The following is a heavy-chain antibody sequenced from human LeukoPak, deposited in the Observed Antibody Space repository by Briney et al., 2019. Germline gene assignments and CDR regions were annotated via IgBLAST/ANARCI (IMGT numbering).Heavy chain of an antibody. CDR2: ISYDGSNK. CDR1: GFTFSSYA. J-gene: IGHJ5*02. D-gene: IGHD2-15*01. CDR3: ARGAHPATPGNWFDP. V-gene: IGHV3-30-3*01. Sequence: GGSLRLSCAASGFTFSSYAMHWVRQAPGKGLEWVAVISYDGSNKYYADSVKGRFTISRDSSKNTLYLQMNSLRAEDTAVYYCARGAHPATPGNWFDPWGQGTLVTVSS.